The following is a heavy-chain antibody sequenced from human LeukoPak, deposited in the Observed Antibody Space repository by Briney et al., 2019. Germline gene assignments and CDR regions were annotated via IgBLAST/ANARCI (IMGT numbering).Heavy chain of an antibody. D-gene: IGHD4-17*01. CDR3: ARCPTTVTRLYYYYYGMDV. CDR1: GYTFTSYD. J-gene: IGHJ6*02. V-gene: IGHV1-8*01. CDR2: MNPNSGNT. Sequence: ASVKVSCKASGYTFTSYDINWVRQAPGQGLEWMGWMNPNSGNTGYAQKFQGRVTMTRNTSISTAYMELSSLRSEDTAVYYCARCPTTVTRLYYYYYGMDVWGQGTTVTVSS.